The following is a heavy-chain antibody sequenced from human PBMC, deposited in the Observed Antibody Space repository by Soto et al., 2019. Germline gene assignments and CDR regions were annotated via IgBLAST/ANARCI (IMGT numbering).Heavy chain of an antibody. CDR2: INDSGNT. V-gene: IGHV4-34*01. D-gene: IGHD3-16*01. CDR3: QGGDF. CDR1: GGSFRGYF. Sequence: KTSETLSLTCAVSGGSFRGYFWSWIRQSPAKGLEWIGEINDSGNTYYNPSFKSRLTISVDTSTSQISLRLTSVTAADSAVYYCQGGDFWGPGTRVTVSS. J-gene: IGHJ4*02.